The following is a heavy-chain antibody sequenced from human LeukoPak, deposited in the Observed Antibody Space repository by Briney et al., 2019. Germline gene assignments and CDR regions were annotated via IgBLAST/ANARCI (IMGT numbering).Heavy chain of an antibody. Sequence: GGSLRLSCAASGFTFSSYSMNWVRQAPGKGLEWVSPISSSSTYIYYADSLKGRFTISRDNAKNSLYLQMNSLRAEDTVVYYCARRVASANDAFDIWGQGTMVTVSS. V-gene: IGHV3-21*01. J-gene: IGHJ3*02. CDR2: ISSSSTYI. CDR1: GFTFSSYS. CDR3: ARRVASANDAFDI. D-gene: IGHD6-13*01.